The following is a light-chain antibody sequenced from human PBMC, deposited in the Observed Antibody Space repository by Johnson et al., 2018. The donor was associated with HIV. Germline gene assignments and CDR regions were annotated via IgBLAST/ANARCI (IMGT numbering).Light chain of an antibody. CDR3: GTWDNSLSTVGV. CDR1: SSNIGNNY. Sequence: QSVLTQSPSVSAAPVQKVTISCSGSSSNIGNNYISWYQQFPGTAPKLLIYENNKRPSGIPDRFSGSKSGTSATLDITGLQTGDEADYYSGTWDNSLSTVGVFGTGTKVTVL. CDR2: ENN. J-gene: IGLJ1*01. V-gene: IGLV1-51*02.